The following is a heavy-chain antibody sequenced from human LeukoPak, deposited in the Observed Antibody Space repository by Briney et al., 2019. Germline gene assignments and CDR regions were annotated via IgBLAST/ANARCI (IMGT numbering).Heavy chain of an antibody. D-gene: IGHD3-22*01. CDR2: IYSGGST. V-gene: IGHV3-53*01. J-gene: IGHJ4*02. Sequence: GGSLRLSCAASGFTVSSNYMSWVRQAPGKGLEWVSVIYSGGSTYYADSVKGRFTISRDNSKNTLYLQMNSLRAEDTAVYYCTTDKAYYYDSSGYYYHYFDYWGQGTPVTVSS. CDR1: GFTVSSNY. CDR3: TTDKAYYYDSSGYYYHYFDY.